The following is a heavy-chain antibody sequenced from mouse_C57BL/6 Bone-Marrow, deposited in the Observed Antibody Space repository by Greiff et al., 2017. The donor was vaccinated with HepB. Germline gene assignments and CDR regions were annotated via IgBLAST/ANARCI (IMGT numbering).Heavy chain of an antibody. Sequence: VQLQQPGAELVRPGTSVKLSCKASGYTFTSYWMHWVKQRPGQGLEWIGVIDPSDSYTNYNQKFKGKATLTVDTSSSTAYMQLSSLTSEDSAVYYCARHYVPFAYWGQGTLVTVSA. CDR1: GYTFTSYW. D-gene: IGHD1-2*01. CDR2: IDPSDSYT. V-gene: IGHV1-59*01. CDR3: ARHYVPFAY. J-gene: IGHJ3*01.